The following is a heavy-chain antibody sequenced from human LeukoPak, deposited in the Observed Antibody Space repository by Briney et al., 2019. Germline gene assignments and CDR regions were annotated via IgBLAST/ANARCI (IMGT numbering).Heavy chain of an antibody. D-gene: IGHD2-15*01. CDR3: ARVGATAAPPYYYYYYYMDV. CDR2: MNPNSGNT. V-gene: IGHV1-8*03. Sequence: ASVKVSCKASGYTFTSYDINWVRQATGQGLEWMGWMNPNSGNTGYAQKFQGRVTITRNTSISTAYMELSSLRSEDTAVYYCARVGATAAPPYYYYYYYMDVWGKGTTVTVSS. CDR1: GYTFTSYD. J-gene: IGHJ6*03.